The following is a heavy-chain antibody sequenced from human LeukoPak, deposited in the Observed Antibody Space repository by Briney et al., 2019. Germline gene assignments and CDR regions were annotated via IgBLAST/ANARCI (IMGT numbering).Heavy chain of an antibody. CDR3: ARDRSGIAAAGWAYNWFDP. D-gene: IGHD6-13*01. Sequence: ASVKVSCKASGYTFTGYYMHWVRQAPGQGLEWMGRINPNSGGTNYAQKFQGRVTMTRDTSISTAYMELSRLRSDDTAVYYCARDRSGIAAAGWAYNWFDPWGQEPWSPSPQ. V-gene: IGHV1-2*06. CDR1: GYTFTGYY. CDR2: INPNSGGT. J-gene: IGHJ5*02.